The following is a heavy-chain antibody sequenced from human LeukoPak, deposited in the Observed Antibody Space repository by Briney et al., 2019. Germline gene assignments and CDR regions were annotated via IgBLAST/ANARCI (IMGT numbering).Heavy chain of an antibody. Sequence: SETLSLTCAVSGYSISSGYYWGWIRQPPGQGLEWIGSIYHSGSTYYNPSLKSRVTISVDTSKNQFSLKMSSVTAADTAVYYCAPGGEEYSSGWTHWIPYFQHWGGGPLVTVPS. V-gene: IGHV4-38-2*01. D-gene: IGHD6-25*01. CDR2: IYHSGST. CDR3: APGGEEYSSGWTHWIPYFQH. CDR1: GYSISSGYY. J-gene: IGHJ1*01.